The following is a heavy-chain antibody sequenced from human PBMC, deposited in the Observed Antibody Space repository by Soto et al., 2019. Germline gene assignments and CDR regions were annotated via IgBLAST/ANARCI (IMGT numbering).Heavy chain of an antibody. J-gene: IGHJ1*01. CDR1: GFTVSSNY. Sequence: DVQLVESGGGLIQPGGSLRLSCAASGFTVSSNYMSWVRQAPGKGLEWVSVIYSGGSTSYADSVKGRFTISRDNSKNTLYLQMNSLRAEDTAVYYCARDRVESGYPEYFQHWGQGTLVTVSS. V-gene: IGHV3-53*01. CDR2: IYSGGST. D-gene: IGHD3-22*01. CDR3: ARDRVESGYPEYFQH.